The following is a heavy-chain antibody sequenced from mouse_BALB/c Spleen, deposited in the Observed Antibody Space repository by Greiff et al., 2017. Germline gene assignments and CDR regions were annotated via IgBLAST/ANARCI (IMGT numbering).Heavy chain of an antibody. D-gene: IGHD2-4*01. CDR3: ARRGLRHYAMDY. Sequence: QVQLQQSGAELVKPGASVKLSCTASGYTFTSYWMNWVKQRPGRGLEWIGRIDPSDSETHYNQKFKDKATLTVDKSSSTAYIQLSSLTSEDSAVYYCARRGLRHYAMDYWGQGTSVTVSS. V-gene: IGHV1-74*01. J-gene: IGHJ4*01. CDR2: IDPSDSET. CDR1: GYTFTSYW.